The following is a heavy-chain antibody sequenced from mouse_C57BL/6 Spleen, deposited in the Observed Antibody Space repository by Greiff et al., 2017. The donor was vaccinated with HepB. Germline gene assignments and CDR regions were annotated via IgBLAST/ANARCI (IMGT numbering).Heavy chain of an antibody. Sequence: QVQLQQSAAELVKPGASVKISCKVSGYTFTDHTIHWMKQRPEQGLEWIGYIYPRDGSTKYNEKFKGQATLTADKSSSTAYMQINSLNAEDAAFYFCARWDDGLDYWGQGTTLTVSS. D-gene: IGHD2-3*01. CDR2: IYPRDGST. CDR3: ARWDDGLDY. J-gene: IGHJ2*01. CDR1: GYTFTDHT. V-gene: IGHV1-78*01.